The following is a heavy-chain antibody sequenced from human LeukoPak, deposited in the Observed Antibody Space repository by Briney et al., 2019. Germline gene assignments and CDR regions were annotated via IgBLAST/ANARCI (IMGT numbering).Heavy chain of an antibody. CDR1: GFTFGDYA. CDR2: IRSTAYGGTT. Sequence: GGSLRLSCTGSGFTFGDYAMSYFRQAPGKGLEWVGFIRSTAYGGTTEYAASVKGRFTISRDDSKGIAYLQMNSLKTEDTAVYYCTRGTYGDYLYYYYYMDVWGKGTTVTVSS. D-gene: IGHD4-17*01. V-gene: IGHV3-49*03. J-gene: IGHJ6*03. CDR3: TRGTYGDYLYYYYYMDV.